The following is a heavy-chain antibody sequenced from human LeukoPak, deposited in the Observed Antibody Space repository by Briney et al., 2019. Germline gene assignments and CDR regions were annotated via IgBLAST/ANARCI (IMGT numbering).Heavy chain of an antibody. J-gene: IGHJ3*02. CDR1: GGSFSGYY. V-gene: IGHV4-34*01. D-gene: IGHD4-23*01. CDR3: ARDYLGGNPDAFDI. CDR2: IYYSGST. Sequence: SETLSLTCAVYGGSFSGYYWGWIRQPPGKGLEWIGSIYYSGSTYYNPSLNSRVTISVDTSKNQFSLKLSSVTAADTAVYYCARDYLGGNPDAFDIWGQGTMVTVSS.